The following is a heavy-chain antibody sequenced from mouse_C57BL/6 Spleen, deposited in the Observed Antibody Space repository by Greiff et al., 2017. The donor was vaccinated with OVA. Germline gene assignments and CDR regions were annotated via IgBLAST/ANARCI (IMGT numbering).Heavy chain of an antibody. Sequence: VQLVESGPGLVAPSQRLSITCTVSGFSLTSYGVHWVRQPPGKGLEWLVVIWSDGSTTYNSALKSRLSISKDNSKSQVFLKMNSLQTDDTAMYYCARHKGGYYEDAMDYWGQGTSVTVSS. CDR3: ARHKGGYYEDAMDY. CDR2: IWSDGST. CDR1: GFSLTSYG. D-gene: IGHD2-3*01. V-gene: IGHV2-6-1*01. J-gene: IGHJ4*01.